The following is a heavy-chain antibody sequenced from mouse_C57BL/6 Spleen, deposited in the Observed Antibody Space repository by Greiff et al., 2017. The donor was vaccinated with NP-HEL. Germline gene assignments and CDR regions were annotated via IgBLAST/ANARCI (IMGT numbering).Heavy chain of an antibody. CDR2: IDPENGDT. CDR3: TTGYLLPTCV. D-gene: IGHD2-1*01. CDR1: GFNIKDDY. Sequence: EVQLQQSGAELVRPGASVKLSCTASGFNIKDDYMHWVKQRPEQGLEWIGWIDPENGDTEYASKFQGKATITADTSTNTAYLQLSSLTSEDTAVYYCTTGYLLPTCVWGTGTTVTVSS. V-gene: IGHV14-4*01. J-gene: IGHJ1*03.